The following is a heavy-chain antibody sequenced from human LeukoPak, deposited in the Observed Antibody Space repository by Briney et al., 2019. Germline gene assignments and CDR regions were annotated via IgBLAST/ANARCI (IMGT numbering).Heavy chain of an antibody. CDR2: IYTSGST. CDR1: GGSISSGNYY. V-gene: IGHV4-61*02. Sequence: SQTLSLTCTVSGGSISSGNYYWSWIRQPAGKGLEWIGRIYTSGSTNYNPSLKSRVTISEDTSKNQFSLKLSSVTAADTAVYYCARDRGYSSSWYLDYWGQGTLVTVSS. D-gene: IGHD6-13*01. CDR3: ARDRGYSSSWYLDY. J-gene: IGHJ4*02.